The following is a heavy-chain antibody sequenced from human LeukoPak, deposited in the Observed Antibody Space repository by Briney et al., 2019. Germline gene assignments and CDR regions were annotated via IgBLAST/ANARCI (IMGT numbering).Heavy chain of an antibody. CDR2: IYSGATT. CDR1: GFTVSSNY. J-gene: IGHJ4*02. Sequence: PGGSLRLSCAASGFTVSSNYMSWVRQAPGKGLEWVSVIYSGATTYYADSVQGRFTISRDNSKNTLHLQMNSLRAEDTAVYYCAKGQRIVVVTGFKEWGQGTLVTVSS. CDR3: AKGQRIVVVTGFKE. D-gene: IGHD2-21*02. V-gene: IGHV3-66*01.